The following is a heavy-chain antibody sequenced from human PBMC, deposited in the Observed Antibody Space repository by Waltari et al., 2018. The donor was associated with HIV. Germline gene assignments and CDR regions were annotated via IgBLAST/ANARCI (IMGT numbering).Heavy chain of an antibody. CDR1: GGSFSGYF. CDR3: ARGGIRGY. Sequence: QVQLQQWGAGLLKPSETLSLTCAVYGGSFSGYFWSWMRQPPGKGLEWIGEINHSGRTNYNPSLKSRVTISVDTSKNHVSLKRSSVTAADTAVYDCARGGIRGYWGQGTLVTVSS. CDR2: INHSGRT. D-gene: IGHD3-10*01. V-gene: IGHV4-34*01. J-gene: IGHJ4*02.